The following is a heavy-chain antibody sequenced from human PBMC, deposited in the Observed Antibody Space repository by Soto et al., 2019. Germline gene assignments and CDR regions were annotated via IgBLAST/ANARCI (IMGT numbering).Heavy chain of an antibody. D-gene: IGHD6-13*01. CDR1: GYTFTSYA. CDR3: ARGVGIAAAKFDP. V-gene: IGHV1-3*01. Sequence: VQLVQSGAEVKKPGASVKVSCKASGYTFTSYAMHWVRQAPGQRLEWMGWINAGDGNTKYSQKFQGRVTITRDTSASTAYMELSSLRSEDTAVYYCARGVGIAAAKFDPWGQGTLVTVSS. CDR2: INAGDGNT. J-gene: IGHJ5*02.